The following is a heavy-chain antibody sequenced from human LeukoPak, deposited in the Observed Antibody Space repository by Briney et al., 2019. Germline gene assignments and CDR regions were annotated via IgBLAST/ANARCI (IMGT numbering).Heavy chain of an antibody. CDR3: ARDHAIYDILTGYYKEDYYYYGMDV. D-gene: IGHD3-9*01. Sequence: GGSLRLSCAASGFTFSSYSMNWVRQAPGKGLEWVPSISSSSSYIYYADSVKGRFTISRDNAKNSLYLQMNSLRAEDTAVSYCARDHAIYDILTGYYKEDYYYYGMDVWGQGTTVTVSS. CDR1: GFTFSSYS. J-gene: IGHJ6*02. V-gene: IGHV3-21*01. CDR2: ISSSSSYI.